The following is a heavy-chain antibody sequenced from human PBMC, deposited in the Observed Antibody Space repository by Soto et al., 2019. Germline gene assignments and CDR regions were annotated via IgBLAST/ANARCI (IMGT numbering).Heavy chain of an antibody. CDR3: AKDRGYSYGYDAFDI. V-gene: IGHV3-9*01. CDR1: GFTFDDYA. J-gene: IGHJ3*02. Sequence: GGSLRLSCAASGFTFDDYAMYWVRQVPGKGLEWVSGISWNSGRIGYADSVKGRFTISRDNSKNTLYLQMNSLRAEDTAVYYCAKDRGYSYGYDAFDIWGQGTMVTVSS. D-gene: IGHD5-18*01. CDR2: ISWNSGRI.